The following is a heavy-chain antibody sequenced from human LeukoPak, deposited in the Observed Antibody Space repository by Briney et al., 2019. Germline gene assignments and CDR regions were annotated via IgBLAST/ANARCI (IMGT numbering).Heavy chain of an antibody. V-gene: IGHV1-18*01. Sequence: TVKLSCEASGYTFTTYAITWGPQAPGQGLEWRGWISPYNGNTKYAQSLKGRLTMTTDTSTSTAYMELRSLRSDDTAVYYGATVLYFYDFLTGCSYFFDFWGQGTLVTVSS. CDR2: ISPYNGNT. CDR1: GYTFTTYA. CDR3: ATVLYFYDFLTGCSYFFDF. J-gene: IGHJ4*02. D-gene: IGHD3-9*01.